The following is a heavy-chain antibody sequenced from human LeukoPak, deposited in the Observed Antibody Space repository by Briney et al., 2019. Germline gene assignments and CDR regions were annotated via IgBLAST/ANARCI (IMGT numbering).Heavy chain of an antibody. D-gene: IGHD3-22*01. CDR3: ARAGQAGDSSGYYLDY. Sequence: GGSLRLSCAASGFTFSSYAMHWVRQVPGKGLEWVAVISYDGSNKYYADSVKGRFTISRDNSKNTLYLQMNSLRAEDTAVYYCARAGQAGDSSGYYLDYWGQGTLVTVSS. CDR2: ISYDGSNK. CDR1: GFTFSSYA. V-gene: IGHV3-30*04. J-gene: IGHJ4*02.